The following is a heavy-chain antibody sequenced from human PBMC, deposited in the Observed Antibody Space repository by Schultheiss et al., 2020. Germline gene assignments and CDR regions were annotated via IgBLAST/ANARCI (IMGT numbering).Heavy chain of an antibody. V-gene: IGHV3-11*01. Sequence: GGSLRLSCAASGFTFSDYYMSWIRQAPGKGLEWVSYISSSGSTIYYADSVKGRFTISRDNAKNSLYLQMNSLRAEDTAVYYCARAEWLRSPRTTYYYYYMDVWGKGTTVTVSS. D-gene: IGHD5-12*01. J-gene: IGHJ6*03. CDR2: ISSSGSTI. CDR3: ARAEWLRSPRTTYYYYYMDV. CDR1: GFTFSDYY.